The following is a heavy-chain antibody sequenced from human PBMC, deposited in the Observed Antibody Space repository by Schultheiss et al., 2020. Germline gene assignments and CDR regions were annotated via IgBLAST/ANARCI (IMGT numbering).Heavy chain of an antibody. D-gene: IGHD3-10*01. V-gene: IGHV4-39*01. J-gene: IGHJ6*02. CDR3: ARQGIRGGMDV. Sequence: SETLSLTCTVSGGSISSGGYYWSWIRQHPGKGLEWIGYIYYSGSTYYNPSLKSRVTISVDTSENQFSLKLSSVTAADTAVYYCARQGIRGGMDVWGQGPTVTVSS. CDR1: GGSISSGGYY. CDR2: IYYSGST.